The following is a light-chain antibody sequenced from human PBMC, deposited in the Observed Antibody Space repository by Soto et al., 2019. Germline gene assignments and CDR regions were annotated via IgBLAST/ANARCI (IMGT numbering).Light chain of an antibody. CDR1: QSVNSN. J-gene: IGKJ5*01. Sequence: EMVMTQSPAILSVSPGESATLSCRAGQSVNSNYLAWYQQHPGQPPRLLISGISTRATGIPARFSGSGSGTEFSLTISSLQSEDFAVYYCQQYSKWPITFGQGTRLEI. CDR3: QQYSKWPIT. CDR2: GIS. V-gene: IGKV3-15*01.